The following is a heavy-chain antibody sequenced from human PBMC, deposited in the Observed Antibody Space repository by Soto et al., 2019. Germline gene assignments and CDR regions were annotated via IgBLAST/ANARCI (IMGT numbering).Heavy chain of an antibody. CDR3: ARGDDFDYYYGLDV. CDR1: GGTISNHA. D-gene: IGHD3-16*01. V-gene: IGHV1-69*06. J-gene: IGHJ6*02. CDR2: IVPMFGTS. Sequence: QVQLVQSGAEVQKPWSSVKVSCAASGGTISNHAISWIRQAPGQGLEWMGGIVPMFGTSNYAQKFQGRVTTTADTSTNTVYMELKSLTSEDTAVYYCARGDDFDYYYGLDVWGQGTTVTVSS.